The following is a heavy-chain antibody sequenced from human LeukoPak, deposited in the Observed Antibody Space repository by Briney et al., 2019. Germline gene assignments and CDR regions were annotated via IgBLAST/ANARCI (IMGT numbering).Heavy chain of an antibody. CDR1: GFSFSTYN. CDR2: ISFTLSTI. Sequence: GGSLRLSCVDSGFSFSTYNMHWVRQAPGRGLEWISYISFTLSTIYYADSVKGRFTISRDNAKNSLYLQMNSLRAEDTAVYYCARVFSLRDYWGQGTLVTVSS. D-gene: IGHD3-3*01. J-gene: IGHJ4*02. CDR3: ARVFSLRDY. V-gene: IGHV3-48*01.